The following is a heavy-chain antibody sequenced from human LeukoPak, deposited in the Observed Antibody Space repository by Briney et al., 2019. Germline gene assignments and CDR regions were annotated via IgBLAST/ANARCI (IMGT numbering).Heavy chain of an antibody. D-gene: IGHD6-19*01. J-gene: IGHJ2*01. V-gene: IGHV3-30*02. CDR3: ARDTCGCGSGWHLYWYFDL. Sequence: GGSLRLSCAASEFTFNNNGMHWVRQAPGKGLEWVAFIRYDGIYKYYADSVKGRFTIFRDKSKTTLFLQMDSLRAEDMAVYYCARDTCGCGSGWHLYWYFDLWGRGTLVTVSS. CDR2: IRYDGIYK. CDR1: EFTFNNNG.